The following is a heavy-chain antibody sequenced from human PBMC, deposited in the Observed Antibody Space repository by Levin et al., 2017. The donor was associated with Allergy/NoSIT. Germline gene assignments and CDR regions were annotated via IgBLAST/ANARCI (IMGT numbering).Heavy chain of an antibody. CDR1: GFTFSSYA. J-gene: IGHJ4*02. CDR3: ARDGGGDYGGFDY. Sequence: GGSLRLSCAASGFTFSSYAMHWVRQAPGKGLEWVAVISYDGSNKYYADSVKGRFTISRDNSKNTLYLQMNSLRAEDTAVYYCARDGGGDYGGFDYWGQGTLVTVSS. V-gene: IGHV3-30-3*01. CDR2: ISYDGSNK. D-gene: IGHD4-23*01.